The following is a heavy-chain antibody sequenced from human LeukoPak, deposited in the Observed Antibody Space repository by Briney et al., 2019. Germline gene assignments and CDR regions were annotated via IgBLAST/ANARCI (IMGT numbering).Heavy chain of an antibody. Sequence: ASVKVSCKASGYTFTGYYMHWVRQAPGQGLEWMGGINPNGGGTNYAQKVQGRVTMTRDTSNSTPYIDMSRLRADDTAVYYCARESGYYGSGSSPFDAFDIWGQGTMVTVSS. CDR2: INPNGGGT. CDR3: ARESGYYGSGSSPFDAFDI. V-gene: IGHV1-2*02. J-gene: IGHJ3*02. D-gene: IGHD3-10*01. CDR1: GYTFTGYY.